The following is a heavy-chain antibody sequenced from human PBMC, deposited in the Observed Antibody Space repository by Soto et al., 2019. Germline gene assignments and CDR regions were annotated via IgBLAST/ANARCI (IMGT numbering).Heavy chain of an antibody. J-gene: IGHJ5*02. CDR1: GDTFGRFT. CDR3: ARDPSTIKNLIGVWFDP. Sequence: QIRLVQSGAEVQKPGSSVRVSCKASGDTFGRFTINWVRQAPGQGLEWMGGIKPISDITNYAQRFQGRVTCTADASTSTVYLELSSLRSEDTGMYYRARDPSTIKNLIGVWFDPWSQRTLGTVSS. D-gene: IGHD4-4*01. V-gene: IGHV1-69*01. CDR2: IKPISDIT.